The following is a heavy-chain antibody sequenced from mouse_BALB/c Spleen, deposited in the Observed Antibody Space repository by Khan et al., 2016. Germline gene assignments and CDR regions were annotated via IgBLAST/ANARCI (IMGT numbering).Heavy chain of an antibody. J-gene: IGHJ4*01. Sequence: EVELVESGADLVKPGGSLKLSCAASGFTFSSYGMSWVRQTPDKSLEWVATISTGGSYTYYPESVKGRFTFSIDNAYNTAYLQLSSLTSEDTAMYYCARQYGNYYAMDSWCQGATVTVSS. D-gene: IGHD2-10*02. CDR2: ISTGGSYT. V-gene: IGHV5-6*01. CDR1: GFTFSSYG. CDR3: ARQYGNYYAMDS.